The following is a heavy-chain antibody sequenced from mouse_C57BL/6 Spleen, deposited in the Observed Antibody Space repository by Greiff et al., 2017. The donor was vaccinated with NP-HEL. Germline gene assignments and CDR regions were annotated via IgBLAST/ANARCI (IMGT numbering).Heavy chain of an antibody. CDR1: GYTFTDYN. J-gene: IGHJ4*01. CDR3: ARNYYSNYGAMDD. D-gene: IGHD2-5*01. V-gene: IGHV1-18*01. Sequence: EVQLQQSGPELVKPGASVKIPCKASGYTFTDYNMDWVKQSHGKSLEWIGDINPNNGGTIYNQKFKGKATFTVDKSSSTAYMELRSLTSEDTSVYYCARNYYSNYGAMDDWGQGTSVTVSS. CDR2: INPNNGGT.